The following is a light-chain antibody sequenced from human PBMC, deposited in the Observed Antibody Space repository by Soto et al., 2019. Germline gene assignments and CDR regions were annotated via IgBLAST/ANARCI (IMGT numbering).Light chain of an antibody. Sequence: NFMLTQPHSVSESPGKTVTISCTRSSGSIASNYVQWYQQRPGSAPTTVISEDNQRPSGVPDRFSGSIDSSSNSASLTISGLKTEDEADYYCQSYDSSNYVFGTGTKLTVL. CDR2: EDN. V-gene: IGLV6-57*03. J-gene: IGLJ1*01. CDR3: QSYDSSNYV. CDR1: SGSIASNY.